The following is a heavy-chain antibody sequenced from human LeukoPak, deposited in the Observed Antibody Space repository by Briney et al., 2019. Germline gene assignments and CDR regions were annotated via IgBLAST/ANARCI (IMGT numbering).Heavy chain of an antibody. V-gene: IGHV3-33*01. CDR2: IWYDGSNK. CDR3: ARESRMYYYYYGMDV. J-gene: IGHJ6*02. Sequence: GGSLRLSCAASGFTFSSYGMHWVRQAPGKGLEWVAVIWYDGSNKYYADSVKGRFTISRDNSKNTLYLQMNSLRAEDTAVYYCARESRMYYYYYGMDVWGQETTVTVSS. CDR1: GFTFSSYG. D-gene: IGHD1-14*01.